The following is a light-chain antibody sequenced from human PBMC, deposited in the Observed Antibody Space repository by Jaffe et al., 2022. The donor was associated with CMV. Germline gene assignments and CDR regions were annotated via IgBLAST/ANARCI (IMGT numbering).Light chain of an antibody. CDR1: QNVINN. J-gene: IGKJ4*01. Sequence: EIVMTQSPATLSVSPGEKATLSCRASQNVINNLAWYQQKPGQGPRLLIYGASTRATGIPARFSGSGSGPEFTLTISSLQSEDFAVYYCQQYNKWPLTFGGGTKVEIK. V-gene: IGKV3-15*01. CDR3: QQYNKWPLT. CDR2: GAS.